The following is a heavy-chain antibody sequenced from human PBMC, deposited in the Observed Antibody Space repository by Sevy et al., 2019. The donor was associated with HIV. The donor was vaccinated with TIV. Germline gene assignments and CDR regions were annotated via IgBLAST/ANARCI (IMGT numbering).Heavy chain of an antibody. D-gene: IGHD6-19*01. CDR3: AKVDSSGWYSKGAGDWFDP. CDR1: GFTFSSYA. J-gene: IGHJ5*02. CDR2: ISGSGGST. V-gene: IGHV3-23*01. Sequence: GGSLRLSCAASGFTFSSYAMSWVRQAPGKGLEWVSVISGSGGSTYYADSAKGRFTISRDNSKNTLYLQMNSLRAEDTAVYYCAKVDSSGWYSKGAGDWFDPWGQGTLVTVSS.